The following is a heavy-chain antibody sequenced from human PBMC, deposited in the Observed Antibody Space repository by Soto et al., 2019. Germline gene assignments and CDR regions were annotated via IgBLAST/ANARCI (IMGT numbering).Heavy chain of an antibody. D-gene: IGHD1-26*01. Sequence: SETLSLTCTVSGGSISSYYWSLIRQHPEKGLEWIGYVYYTGSTYYNPSLKSRVSISLDTAKNQFSLNLSSVTAADTAMYYCARDVGHNWFDPWGQGTLVTVSS. CDR2: VYYTGST. J-gene: IGHJ5*02. CDR1: GGSISSYY. CDR3: ARDVGHNWFDP. V-gene: IGHV4-59*12.